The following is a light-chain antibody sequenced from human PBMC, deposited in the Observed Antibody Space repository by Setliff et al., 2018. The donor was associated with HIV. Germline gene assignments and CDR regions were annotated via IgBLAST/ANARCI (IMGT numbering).Light chain of an antibody. CDR3: CSNTGSNTYV. CDR2: QAT. J-gene: IGLJ1*01. Sequence: QSALTQPASVSGSPGQSITISCTGTSSVVGRYNLISRYQQQPGKAPKIMIYQATKRPSGVSNRFSGSKSGNTASRTISGLQAKDEADYYCCSNTGSNTYVFGTGTKVTVL. V-gene: IGLV2-23*01. CDR1: SSVVGRYNL.